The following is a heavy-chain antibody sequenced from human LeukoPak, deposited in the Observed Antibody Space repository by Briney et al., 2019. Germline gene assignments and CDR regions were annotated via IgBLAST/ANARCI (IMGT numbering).Heavy chain of an antibody. Sequence: PGGSLRLSCAASGFTFSSYWMSWVRQAPGKGLEWVSGIGGSGGNTDYADSVKGRFTISRDNSKNTLCLQMNSLRAEDTAVYYCAKGRTSYYSYAMDIWGQGTTVTVSS. CDR3: AKGRTSYYSYAMDI. CDR2: IGGSGGNT. CDR1: GFTFSSYW. D-gene: IGHD1-14*01. J-gene: IGHJ6*02. V-gene: IGHV3-23*01.